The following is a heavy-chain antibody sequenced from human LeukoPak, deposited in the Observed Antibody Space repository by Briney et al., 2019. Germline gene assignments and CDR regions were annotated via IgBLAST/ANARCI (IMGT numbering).Heavy chain of an antibody. CDR2: MNPNSGNT. D-gene: IGHD6-19*01. J-gene: IGHJ6*02. V-gene: IGHV1-8*01. Sequence: ASVKVSCKASGYTFTSYDINWVRQATGQGLEWMGWMNPNSGNTGYAQKFQGRVIMTRNTSISTAYMELSSLRSEDTAVYYCARKAWYSGGWYLNYYGMDVWGQGTTVTVSS. CDR1: GYTFTSYD. CDR3: ARKAWYSGGWYLNYYGMDV.